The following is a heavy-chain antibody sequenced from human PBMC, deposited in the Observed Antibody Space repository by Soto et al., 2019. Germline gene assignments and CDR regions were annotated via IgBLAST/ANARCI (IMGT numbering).Heavy chain of an antibody. CDR1: GFTFDDYA. V-gene: IGHV3-9*01. CDR3: AKDKGSSSFSNWGDP. J-gene: IGHJ5*02. D-gene: IGHD6-13*01. Sequence: SLLLSCAASGFTFDDYAMHWVRQAPGKCLEWVSGISWTSGSIGYADSVKGRFTISRDNAKNSLYLQMNSLRAEDTALYYRAKDKGSSSFSNWGDPLGQGTRGTVSA. CDR2: ISWTSGSI.